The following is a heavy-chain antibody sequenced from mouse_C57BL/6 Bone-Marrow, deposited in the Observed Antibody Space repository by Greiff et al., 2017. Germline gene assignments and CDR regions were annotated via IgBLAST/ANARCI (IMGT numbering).Heavy chain of an antibody. CDR3: ARDYYGRGGSYFDV. CDR2: IYPRSGNT. Sequence: VKLMESGAELARPGASVKLSCKASGYTFTSYCISWVKQRTGQGLEWIGEIYPRSGNTYYNEKFKGKATLTADKSSSTAYMELRSLTSEDSAVYFCARDYYGRGGSYFDVWGTGTTVTVSS. V-gene: IGHV1-81*01. J-gene: IGHJ1*03. CDR1: GYTFTSYC. D-gene: IGHD1-1*01.